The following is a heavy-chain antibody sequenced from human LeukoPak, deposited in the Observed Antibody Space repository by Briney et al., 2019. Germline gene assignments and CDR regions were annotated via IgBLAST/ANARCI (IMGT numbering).Heavy chain of an antibody. CDR1: GFIFSSYA. CDR2: IRGSGANT. V-gene: IGHV3-23*01. J-gene: IGHJ6*03. D-gene: IGHD1-7*01. CDR3: AKLGGPYNWDYAGLNYMDV. Sequence: GGSLRLSCAASGFIFSSYAMTWVRQAPGKGLEWVSGIRGSGANTYYADSVKGRFTISRDNSKDTLYLQMNSLRAEDTAIYYCAKLGGPYNWDYAGLNYMDVWGEGTTFTVSS.